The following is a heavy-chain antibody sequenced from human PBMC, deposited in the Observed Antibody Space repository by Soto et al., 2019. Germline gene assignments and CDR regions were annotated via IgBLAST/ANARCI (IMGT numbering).Heavy chain of an antibody. CDR3: AKKVGPPGYSYGFYGMDV. CDR2: MSVSGST. Sequence: EVQVLESGGGLVQPGGSLRLSCAASGFTCNSYAMTWVRQAPGKGLEWVSAMSVSGSTHYAASVKGRFTISRDNSKNTLYLQMNSRRAEDTAISYCAKKVGPPGYSYGFYGMDVRGQGTTVTVSS. J-gene: IGHJ6*02. CDR1: GFTCNSYA. V-gene: IGHV3-23*01. D-gene: IGHD5-18*01.